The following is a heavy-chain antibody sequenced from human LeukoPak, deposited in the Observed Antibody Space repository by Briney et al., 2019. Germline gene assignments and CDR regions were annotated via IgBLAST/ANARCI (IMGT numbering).Heavy chain of an antibody. CDR1: GFTFSSYA. Sequence: GGSLRLSCAASGFTFSSYAMSWVRQAPGKGLEWVSAISGSGGSTYYADSVKGRFTISRDNSKNTLYLQMNSLRAEDTAVYYWAKDLGYCSGGSCYRSGLFDYWGQGTLVTVSS. V-gene: IGHV3-23*01. CDR2: ISGSGGST. D-gene: IGHD2-15*01. J-gene: IGHJ4*02. CDR3: AKDLGYCSGGSCYRSGLFDY.